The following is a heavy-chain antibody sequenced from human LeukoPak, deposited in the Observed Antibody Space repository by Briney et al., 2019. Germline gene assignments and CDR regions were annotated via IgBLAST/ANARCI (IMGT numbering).Heavy chain of an antibody. V-gene: IGHV3-23*01. J-gene: IGHJ4*02. CDR3: AKGVAYSDYVQPDY. D-gene: IGHD4-11*01. CDR1: GFTFSNYA. CDR2: ISGNGGTP. Sequence: SGGSLRLSCAASGFTFSNYAMNWVRQAPGKGLEWVSGISGNGGTPDYADSVKGRFTVSRDNSKNTLFLQMISLRAEDTAVYFCAKGVAYSDYVQPDYWGQGTLVTVSS.